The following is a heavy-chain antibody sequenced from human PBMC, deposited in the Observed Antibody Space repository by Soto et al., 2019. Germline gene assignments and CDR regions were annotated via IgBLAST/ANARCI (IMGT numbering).Heavy chain of an antibody. CDR2: INHSGST. Sequence: LSLTCSVYGGSFSCYYWSWIRQPPGKGLEWIGEINHSGSTNYNPSLKSRVTISVDTSKNQFSLKLSSVTAADTAVYYCARGSGNWFDPWGQGTLVTVSS. D-gene: IGHD3-10*01. V-gene: IGHV4-34*01. CDR3: ARGSGNWFDP. CDR1: GGSFSCYY. J-gene: IGHJ5*02.